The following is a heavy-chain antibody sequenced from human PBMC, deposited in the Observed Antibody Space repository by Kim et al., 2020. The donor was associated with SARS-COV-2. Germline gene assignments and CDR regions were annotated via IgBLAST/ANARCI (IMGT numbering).Heavy chain of an antibody. Sequence: SQTLSLTCAISGDSVSSNRVAWNWIRQSPSRGLEWLGXTYYRSKFYNNYAESVKSRITIPPDIFKNQFSLQLNSVTPEDTAMYYCARARXDHSRPLGYWGQGTPVTVSS. J-gene: IGHJ4*02. CDR3: ARARXDHSRPLGY. V-gene: IGHV6-1*01. D-gene: IGHD6-13*01. CDR1: GDSVSSNRVA. CDR2: TYYRSKFYN.